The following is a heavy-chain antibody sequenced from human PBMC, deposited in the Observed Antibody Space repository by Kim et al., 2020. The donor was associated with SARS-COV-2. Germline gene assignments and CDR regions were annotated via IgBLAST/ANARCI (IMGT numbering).Heavy chain of an antibody. CDR2: ISYDGSNK. V-gene: IGHV3-30-3*01. CDR1: GFTFSSYA. J-gene: IGHJ1*01. D-gene: IGHD5-12*01. Sequence: GRSLRLSCAASGFTFSSYAMHWVRQAPGKGLEWVAVISYDGSNKYYADSVKGRFTISRDNSKNTLYLQMNSLRAEDTAVYYCASPVASPAEYFQHWGQGTLVTVSS. CDR3: ASPVASPAEYFQH.